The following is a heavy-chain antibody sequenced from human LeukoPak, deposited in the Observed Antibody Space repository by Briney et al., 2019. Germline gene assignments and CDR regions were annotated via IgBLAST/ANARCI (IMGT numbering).Heavy chain of an antibody. CDR3: AREKGYGTPYNWFDP. CDR1: GFTFSSNY. CDR2: IYSGGST. V-gene: IGHV3-53*01. D-gene: IGHD1/OR15-1a*01. J-gene: IGHJ5*02. Sequence: PGGSLRLSCAASGFTFSSNYMSWVRQAPGKGLEWVSVIYSGGSTYYADSVKGRFTISRDNSKNTLYLQMNSLRAEDTAVYYCAREKGYGTPYNWFDPWGQGTLVTVSS.